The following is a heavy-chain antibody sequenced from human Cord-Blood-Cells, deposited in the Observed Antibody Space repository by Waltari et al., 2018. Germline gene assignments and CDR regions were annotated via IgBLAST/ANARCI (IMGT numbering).Heavy chain of an antibody. Sequence: QVQLVESGGGVVQPGRSLRLSCAASGFTFSSYGMHWVRQAPGKGLEWVAVISYDGSNKYYADSVKGRFTISRDNSKNTLYLQMNSLRAEDTAVYYCAKGGVEQWLVLGYWGQGTLVTVSS. V-gene: IGHV3-30*18. CDR1: GFTFSSYG. CDR2: ISYDGSNK. CDR3: AKGGVEQWLVLGY. D-gene: IGHD6-19*01. J-gene: IGHJ4*02.